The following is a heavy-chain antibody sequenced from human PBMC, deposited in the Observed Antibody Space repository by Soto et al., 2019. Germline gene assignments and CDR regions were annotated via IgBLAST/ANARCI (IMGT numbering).Heavy chain of an antibody. D-gene: IGHD2-15*01. Sequence: PSQSLSLTCAISGDSVSSNSAAWNWIRQSPSRGLEWLGRTYYRSKWYNDYAVSVKSRITINPDTSTNQFSLQLNSVTPEDTAVYYCAREVGYYCSGGSCYSNGFDYWGQGTLVTVSS. V-gene: IGHV6-1*01. CDR1: GDSVSSNSAA. J-gene: IGHJ4*02. CDR2: TYYRSKWYN. CDR3: AREVGYYCSGGSCYSNGFDY.